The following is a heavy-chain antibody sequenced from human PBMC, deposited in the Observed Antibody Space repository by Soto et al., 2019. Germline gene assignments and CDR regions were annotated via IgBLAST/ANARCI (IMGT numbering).Heavy chain of an antibody. J-gene: IGHJ6*02. Sequence: GGSLRLSCAASGFTFSSYAMSWVRQAPGKGLEWVSAISGSGGSTYYADSVKGRFTISRDNSKNTLYLQMNSLRAEDTAVYYCATIAVAGTIYYYGMDVWGQGTTVTVSS. CDR1: GFTFSSYA. V-gene: IGHV3-23*01. CDR3: ATIAVAGTIYYYGMDV. D-gene: IGHD6-19*01. CDR2: ISGSGGST.